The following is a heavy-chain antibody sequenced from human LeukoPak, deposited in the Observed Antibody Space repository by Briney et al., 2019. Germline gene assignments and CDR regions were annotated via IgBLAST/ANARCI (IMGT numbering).Heavy chain of an antibody. CDR2: ISGSGGST. Sequence: PGGSLRLSCAASGFTFSSYEMNWVRQAPGKGLEWVSAISGSGGSTYYADSVKGRFTISRDNSKNTLYLQMNSLRAEDTAVYYCAKVQWELSRGMDVWGQGTTVTVSS. D-gene: IGHD1-26*01. J-gene: IGHJ6*02. CDR1: GFTFSSYE. V-gene: IGHV3-23*01. CDR3: AKVQWELSRGMDV.